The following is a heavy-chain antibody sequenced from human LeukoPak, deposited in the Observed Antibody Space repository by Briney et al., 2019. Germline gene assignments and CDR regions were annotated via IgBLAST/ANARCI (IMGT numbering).Heavy chain of an antibody. CDR1: GFTFSSYA. J-gene: IGHJ4*02. CDR2: ISSSGGST. D-gene: IGHD1-26*01. CDR3: ARDGARAFDY. V-gene: IGHV3-23*01. Sequence: GGSLRLSCAASGFTFSSYAMNWVRQAPGKGLEWVSSISSSGGSTYYADSVKGRFTISRDNSKNTLYLQMNSLRAEDTAVYYCARDGARAFDYWGQGTLVTVSS.